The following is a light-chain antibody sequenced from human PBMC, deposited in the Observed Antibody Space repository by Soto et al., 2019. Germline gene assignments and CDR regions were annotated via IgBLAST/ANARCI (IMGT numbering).Light chain of an antibody. Sequence: SYELTQPPSVSVAPGQTARITCGGNNIESKSVHWYQQRPGQAPVLVVHDDSDRPSGIPERISGSNSGNTATLTISRVEAGDEVEYYCQVWDGLSDHVIFGGGTKVTVL. CDR2: DDS. J-gene: IGLJ2*01. CDR3: QVWDGLSDHVI. CDR1: NIESKS. V-gene: IGLV3-21*02.